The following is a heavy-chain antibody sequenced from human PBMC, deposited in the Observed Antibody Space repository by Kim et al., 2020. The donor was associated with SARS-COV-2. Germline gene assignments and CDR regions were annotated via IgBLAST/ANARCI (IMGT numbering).Heavy chain of an antibody. D-gene: IGHD3-9*01. V-gene: IGHV3-49*03. CDR2: IRSKAYGGTT. CDR1: GFTFGDYA. CDR3: TREGPYVILTRDAVEI. J-gene: IGHJ3*02. Sequence: GGSLRLSCTASGFTFGDYAMSWFRQAPGKGLEWVGFIRSKAYGGTTEYAASVKGRFTISSDDSKSTAYLQMNSLKTEDSAVYYCTREGPYVILTRDAVEIWGQGTMGTVSS.